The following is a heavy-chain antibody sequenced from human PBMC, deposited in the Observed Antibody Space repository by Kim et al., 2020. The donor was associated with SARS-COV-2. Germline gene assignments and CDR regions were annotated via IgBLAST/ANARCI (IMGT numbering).Heavy chain of an antibody. J-gene: IGHJ5*02. CDR2: IYYSGST. CDR1: GGSISSSSYY. D-gene: IGHD3-22*01. V-gene: IGHV4-39*01. CDR3: ARWGGGYYYDTGWFDP. Sequence: SETLSLTCTVSGGSISSSSYYWGWIRQPPGKGLEWIGSIYYSGSTYYNPSLKSRVTISVDTSKNQFSLKLSSVTAADTAVYYCARWGGGYYYDTGWFDP.